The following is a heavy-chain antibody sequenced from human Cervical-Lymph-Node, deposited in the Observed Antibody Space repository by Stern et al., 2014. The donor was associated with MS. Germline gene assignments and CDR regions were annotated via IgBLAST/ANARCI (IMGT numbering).Heavy chain of an antibody. V-gene: IGHV3-74*01. CDR3: ARSGGVVAATPPDY. D-gene: IGHD2-15*01. Sequence: EVQLVESGGGLVQPGGSLRLSCAASGFTFSNSWMHWVRQAPGQGLVWVSRINSDGSSTSYADSVKGRFTISRDNAKNTLYLQMNSLRVEDTAVYYCARSGGVVAATPPDYWGQGTLVTVSS. J-gene: IGHJ4*02. CDR2: INSDGSST. CDR1: GFTFSNSW.